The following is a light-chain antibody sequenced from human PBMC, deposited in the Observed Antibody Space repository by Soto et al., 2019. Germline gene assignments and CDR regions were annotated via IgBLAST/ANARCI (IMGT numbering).Light chain of an antibody. J-gene: IGKJ1*01. CDR3: QKYNSALWT. Sequence: DIQMTQSPSSLSASVGDRVTITCRASQGINNFLAGYQQKPGKVPKLLIYAASTLLSGVPSRFSGSGSGTDFTLTISSLQPEDVATYYCQKYNSALWTFGQGTKVEIK. V-gene: IGKV1-27*01. CDR1: QGINNF. CDR2: AAS.